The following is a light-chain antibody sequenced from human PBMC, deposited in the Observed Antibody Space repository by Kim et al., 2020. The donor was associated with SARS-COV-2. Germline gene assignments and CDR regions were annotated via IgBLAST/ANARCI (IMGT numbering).Light chain of an antibody. V-gene: IGKV2-28*01. Sequence: DVVMTQSPLSLPVTPREPASISCRSGQSLLHSNGYNYLDWYLQKPGQSPQLLIYMASNRASGVPDRFSGSGSGTDFTLNISRVEAEDVGVYYCMQARQSPPWTFGPGTKVDIK. CDR2: MAS. CDR1: QSLLHSNGYNY. J-gene: IGKJ1*01. CDR3: MQARQSPPWT.